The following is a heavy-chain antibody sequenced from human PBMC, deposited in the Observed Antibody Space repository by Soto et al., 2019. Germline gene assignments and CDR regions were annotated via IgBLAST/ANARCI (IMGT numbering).Heavy chain of an antibody. D-gene: IGHD3-22*01. CDR1: GGSISSGGYY. V-gene: IGHV4-31*03. Sequence: TLSLTCTVSGGSISSGGYYWSWIRQHPGKGLEWIGYIYYGGRTYYNPSLKSRATISGDTSKNQFSLKLSSVTAADTAVYYCARGGYYYENSGQNAYDYWGQGILVTV. J-gene: IGHJ4*01. CDR3: ARGGYYYENSGQNAYDY. CDR2: IYYGGRT.